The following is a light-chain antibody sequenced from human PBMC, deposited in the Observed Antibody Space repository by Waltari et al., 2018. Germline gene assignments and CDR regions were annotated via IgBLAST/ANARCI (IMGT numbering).Light chain of an antibody. Sequence: QSTLTQPASASGSPGQPITISFPETNSDYLGGYRYLSWYQQHQGKAPKLIIYGVSNRPSGVSTRFSGSRSGNTASLTISGLQAEDEADYYCSSYASSSSVVFGGGTKLTVL. CDR1: NSDYLGGYRY. CDR2: GVS. V-gene: IGLV2-14*03. J-gene: IGLJ2*01. CDR3: SSYASSSSVV.